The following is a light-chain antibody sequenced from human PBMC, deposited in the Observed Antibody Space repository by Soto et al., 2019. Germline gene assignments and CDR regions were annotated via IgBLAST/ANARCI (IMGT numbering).Light chain of an antibody. V-gene: IGLV2-14*01. CDR3: ISYTGSSTSYV. CDR2: EVS. Sequence: SVLTQPASVSGSPGQSITISCSGTSSDVGSYDHVAWYQQFPGKTPKLMIYEVSNRPSGVSSRFSGSKSGNTASLTISGLQAEDEADYYCISYTGSSTSYVFGTGTKSPS. CDR1: SSDVGSYDH. J-gene: IGLJ1*01.